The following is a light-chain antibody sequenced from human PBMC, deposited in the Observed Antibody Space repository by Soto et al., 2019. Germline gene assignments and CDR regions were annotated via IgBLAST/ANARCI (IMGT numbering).Light chain of an antibody. CDR2: GAS. CDR3: QQYHNWPPIT. J-gene: IGKJ5*01. V-gene: IGKV3-15*01. CDR1: QSVSNS. Sequence: EIVLTQSPATLSVSPGERATLSCRASQSVSNSLAWYQMKPGQAPRLLMYGASTRFTGIPARFSGTGSGTEFTLTIASLQSEDSAVYYCQQYHNWPPITFGQGTRLEIK.